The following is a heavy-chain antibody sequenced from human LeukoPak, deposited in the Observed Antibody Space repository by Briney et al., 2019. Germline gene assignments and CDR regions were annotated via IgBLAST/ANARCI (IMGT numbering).Heavy chain of an antibody. D-gene: IGHD4-23*01. CDR2: IYYSGNT. CDR1: GGSISSSDYD. V-gene: IGHV4-39*01. J-gene: IGHJ4*02. CDR3: ASTVGTHRFDY. Sequence: SETLSLTCTVSGGSISSSDYDWGWIRQPPGERLEWIGTIYYSGNTYYNPSLQSRVIISVDTTKNQLSLKLTSVTAPDTSVYYCASTVGTHRFDYWGQGILVTVSS.